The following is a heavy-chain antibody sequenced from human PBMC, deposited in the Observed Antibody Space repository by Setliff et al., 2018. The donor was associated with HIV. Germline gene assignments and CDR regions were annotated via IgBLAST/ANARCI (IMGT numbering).Heavy chain of an antibody. CDR2: INPSSGST. J-gene: IGHJ5*02. D-gene: IGHD4-17*01. V-gene: IGHV1-46*01. CDR3: AREVTTVTDNWFDP. CDR1: GGTFSSYA. Sequence: ASVKVSCKASGGTFSSYAINWVRQAPGQGLEWMGIINPSSGSTTYAQKFQGRVTMTRDTSTSTVYMELSSLRSEDTAVYYCAREVTTVTDNWFDPWGQGTLVTVSS.